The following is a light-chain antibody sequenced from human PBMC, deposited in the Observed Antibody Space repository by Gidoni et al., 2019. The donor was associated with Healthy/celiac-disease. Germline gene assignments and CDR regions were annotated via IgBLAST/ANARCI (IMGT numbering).Light chain of an antibody. Sequence: DIQITQSPSTLSASVGDRVTITCRASQSISSWLAWYQQKPGKAPKLLIYKASSLESGVPSRFSGSGSGTEFTLTISSLQPDDFATYYCQQYNSYPVTFGQXTKVEIK. CDR3: QQYNSYPVT. CDR1: QSISSW. CDR2: KAS. J-gene: IGKJ1*01. V-gene: IGKV1-5*03.